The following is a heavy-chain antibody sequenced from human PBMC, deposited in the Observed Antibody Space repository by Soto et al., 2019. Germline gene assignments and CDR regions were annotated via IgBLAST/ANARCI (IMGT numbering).Heavy chain of an antibody. J-gene: IGHJ4*02. CDR2: IFYSGST. Sequence: SETLSLTCTVSGGSISSGGYYWSWIRQLPGKGLDWIGYIFYSGSTYYNPSLKSRVTISVDTSKNQFSLNLSPVTAADTAVYYCAREVQPPYYFDQWGQGTLVTVSS. V-gene: IGHV4-31*03. CDR1: GGSISSGGYY. D-gene: IGHD1-1*01. CDR3: AREVQPPYYFDQ.